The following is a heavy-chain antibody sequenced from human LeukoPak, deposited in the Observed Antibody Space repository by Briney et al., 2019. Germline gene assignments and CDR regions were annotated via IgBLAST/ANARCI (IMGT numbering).Heavy chain of an antibody. Sequence: SETLSLTCTVSGGSISSYYWSWIRQPPGKGLEWIGYIYYSGSTNYNPSLKSRVTISVDTSKNQFSLKLSSVTAADTAVYYCARLDSSGWYEDSLGQGTLVTVSS. CDR1: GGSISSYY. D-gene: IGHD6-19*01. V-gene: IGHV4-59*08. CDR2: IYYSGST. J-gene: IGHJ4*02. CDR3: ARLDSSGWYEDS.